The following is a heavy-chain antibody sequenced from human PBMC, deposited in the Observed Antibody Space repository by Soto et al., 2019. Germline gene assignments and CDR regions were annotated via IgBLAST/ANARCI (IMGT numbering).Heavy chain of an antibody. V-gene: IGHV2-5*02. D-gene: IGHD3-10*01. J-gene: IGHJ4*02. CDR1: GFSLTTDGVG. CDR2: NYWDDDE. Sequence: QITLKESGPTLVKPTQTLTLTCSFSGFSLTTDGVGVGWVRQPPGEALEWLALNYWDDDERYSPSLKTRLTITKDPSKNQVVLIMTNMAPVDTATYYCAHSRNLITEDAQVGDFDYWGQGTLVTVSS. CDR3: AHSRNLITEDAQVGDFDY.